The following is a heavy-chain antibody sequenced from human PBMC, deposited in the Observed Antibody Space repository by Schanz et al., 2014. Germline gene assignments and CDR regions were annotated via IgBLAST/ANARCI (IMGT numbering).Heavy chain of an antibody. CDR3: AQGCGGSPTDF. J-gene: IGHJ4*02. V-gene: IGHV1-18*01. Sequence: SVKVSCKASGYTFTSYGINWLRQDPGQGLEWMGWISDYNGSTNYAQKFQGGVTITAARSTGTADMELSSLRSDETAVYYCAQGCGGSPTDFWGKGTVGDFSS. CDR2: ISDYNGST. CDR1: GYTFTSYG. D-gene: IGHD5-12*01.